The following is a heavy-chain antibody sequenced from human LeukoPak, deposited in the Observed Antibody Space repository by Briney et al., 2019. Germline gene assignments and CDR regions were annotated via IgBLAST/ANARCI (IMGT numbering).Heavy chain of an antibody. D-gene: IGHD1-26*01. CDR1: GGSISSSSYY. V-gene: IGHV4-39*07. J-gene: IGHJ4*02. Sequence: SETLSLTCTVSGGSISSSSYYWGWIRQPPGKGLGWIGSIYYSGSTYYNPSLKSRVTISVDTSKNQFSLKLSSVTAADTAVYYCAKDWEPSIVGTDWGQGTLVTVSS. CDR2: IYYSGST. CDR3: AKDWEPSIVGTD.